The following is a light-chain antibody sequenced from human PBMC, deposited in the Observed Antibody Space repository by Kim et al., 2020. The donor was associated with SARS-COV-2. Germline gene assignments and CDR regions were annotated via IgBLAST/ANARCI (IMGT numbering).Light chain of an antibody. CDR3: QQSYSTLYT. CDR2: AAS. J-gene: IGKJ2*01. CDR1: QSISSY. Sequence: SASVGDRVTITCRASQSISSYLNWYQQKPGKAPKLLIYAASSLQSGVPSRFSGSASGTDFSLTISSLQPEDFATYYCQQSYSTLYTFGQGTKLEI. V-gene: IGKV1-39*01.